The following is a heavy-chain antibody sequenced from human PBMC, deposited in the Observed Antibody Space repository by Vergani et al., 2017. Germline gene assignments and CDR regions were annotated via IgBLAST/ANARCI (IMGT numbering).Heavy chain of an antibody. CDR1: GGSLTSYH. V-gene: IGHV4-34*01. J-gene: IGHJ6*03. CDR2: IDHTGRP. CDR3: ARVNTETNGHLYYYYYMDV. Sequence: QVQLQQWGGGLLKPSETLSLTCVVNGGSLTSYHWTWIRQSPGEGLEWVGDIDHTGRPDYNPSLKSRLTMSVEKSRTQFSLTLNSVTATDTAIYFCARVNTETNGHLYYYYYMDVWGQGTAVTVS. D-gene: IGHD4-11*01.